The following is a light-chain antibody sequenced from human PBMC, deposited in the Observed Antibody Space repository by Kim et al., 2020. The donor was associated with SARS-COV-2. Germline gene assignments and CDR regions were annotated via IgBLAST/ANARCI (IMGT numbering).Light chain of an antibody. CDR3: QQRGHWLT. CDR2: DAS. Sequence: DIVLTQSPATLSLSPGDRATLSCRASQSVSTFLAWYQQKRGQAPRLLIYDASTRATGIPARFSGSGSGTDFTLTISSLEPEDYAVYYCQQRGHWLTFGGGTKVDIK. CDR1: QSVSTF. J-gene: IGKJ4*01. V-gene: IGKV3-11*01.